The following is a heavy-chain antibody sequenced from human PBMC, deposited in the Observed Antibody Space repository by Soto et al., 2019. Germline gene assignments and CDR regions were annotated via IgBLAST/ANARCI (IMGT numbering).Heavy chain of an antibody. Sequence: GSLMLSRTASGFTFSMYWMHLVRQVPGKGPEWVSRISDDGSRADYADSVKGRFTISRDNAKNTLYLEMHVLRADDTAVYYCTRGPRPSSVGTGAFWGQGTPVTVSS. CDR1: GFTFSMYW. CDR2: ISDDGSRA. V-gene: IGHV3-74*01. J-gene: IGHJ4*02. D-gene: IGHD3-10*01. CDR3: TRGPRPSSVGTGAF.